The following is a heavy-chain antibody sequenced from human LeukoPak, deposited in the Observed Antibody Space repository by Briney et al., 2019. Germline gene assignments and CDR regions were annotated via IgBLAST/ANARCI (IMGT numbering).Heavy chain of an antibody. J-gene: IGHJ3*02. V-gene: IGHV1-69*06. D-gene: IGHD2-21*02. CDR3: ARDLYYCGCDCHPAFDI. Sequence: ASVKVSCKASGYTFTDYYMNWVRQAPGQGVEWMGGIIPIVGTENYAQTFQGRVTITADKSTSTAYMEERRQREEDAGGYYSARDLYYCGCDCHPAFDIWGQGTMVTVSS. CDR1: GYTFTDYY. CDR2: IIPIVGTE.